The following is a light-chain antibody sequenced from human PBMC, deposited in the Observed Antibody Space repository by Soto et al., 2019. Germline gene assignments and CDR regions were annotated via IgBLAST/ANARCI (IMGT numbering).Light chain of an antibody. J-gene: IGLJ2*01. CDR3: SSYTSSSTVV. CDR1: SSDVGGYKY. CDR2: EVS. V-gene: IGLV2-14*01. Sequence: QPVLTQPASVSGSPGQSITISCTGTSSDVGGYKYVSWYQQHPGKAPKLMIYEVSNRPSGVSNRFSGSKSGNTASLTISGLQAEDEADYYCSSYTSSSTVVFGGGTQLTVL.